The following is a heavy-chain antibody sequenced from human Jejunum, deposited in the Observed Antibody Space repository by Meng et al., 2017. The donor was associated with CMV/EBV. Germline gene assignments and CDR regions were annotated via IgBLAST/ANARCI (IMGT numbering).Heavy chain of an antibody. J-gene: IGHJ4*02. CDR2: IDSNSGET. Sequence: SGYAFIAYYIHWVRRAPGQGLEWMGWIDSNSGETNSGQKFSGRVTLTRDTSITTAYMEVISLRSDDTAVYYCAREQTVSGSRGLDYWGQGTLVTVSS. CDR1: GYAFIAYY. CDR3: AREQTVSGSRGLDY. D-gene: IGHD6-19*01. V-gene: IGHV1-2*02.